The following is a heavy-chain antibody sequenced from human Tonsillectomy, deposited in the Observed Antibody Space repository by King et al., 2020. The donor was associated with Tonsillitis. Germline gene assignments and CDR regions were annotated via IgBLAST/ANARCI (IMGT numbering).Heavy chain of an antibody. CDR3: ARGKQLLTRWSGYYFHY. V-gene: IGHV3-30*19. CDR2: IWYDGSNK. Sequence: VQLVESGGGVVQPGRSLRLSCAASGFTFSSYGMHWVRQAPGKGLEWVALIWYDGSNKYYADSVKGRFTISRDNSKNTLYLQMNSLRSEDTAVYYCARGKQLLTRWSGYYFHYWGQGTLVTVSS. D-gene: IGHD2-2*01. J-gene: IGHJ4*02. CDR1: GFTFSSYG.